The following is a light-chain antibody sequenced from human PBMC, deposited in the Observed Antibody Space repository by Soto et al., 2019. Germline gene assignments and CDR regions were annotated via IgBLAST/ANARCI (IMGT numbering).Light chain of an antibody. J-gene: IGKJ5*01. CDR3: QQYNSYPIT. CDR2: AAS. Sequence: DIQMTQSPSSLSASVGDRVTMTCRASQCISNYLAWFQQKPGKAPESLIYAASSLQSGVPSKFSGSGSGTDFTLTISSLQPEDFATYYCQQYNSYPITFGQGTRLEIK. V-gene: IGKV1-16*02. CDR1: QCISNY.